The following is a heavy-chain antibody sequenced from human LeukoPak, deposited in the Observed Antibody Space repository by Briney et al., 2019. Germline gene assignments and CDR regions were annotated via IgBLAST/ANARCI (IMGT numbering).Heavy chain of an antibody. Sequence: SSETLSLTCAVYGGSFSGYYWSWIRQPPGKGLEWIGEINHSGSTNYNPSLKSRVTISVDTSKNQFSLKLSSVTAADTAVYYCARDRGGNGGIDYWGQGTLVTVSS. CDR3: ARDRGGNGGIDY. J-gene: IGHJ4*02. V-gene: IGHV4-34*01. D-gene: IGHD7-27*01. CDR1: GGSFSGYY. CDR2: INHSGST.